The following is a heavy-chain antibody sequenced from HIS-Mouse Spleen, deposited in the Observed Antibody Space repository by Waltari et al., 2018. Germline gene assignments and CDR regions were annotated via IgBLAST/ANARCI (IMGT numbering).Heavy chain of an antibody. CDR2: IYSGGST. CDR1: GVTVSSNY. CDR3: ARDIVVVPAAAPQ. Sequence: EVQLVESGGGLVQPGGSLRLSCASSGVTVSSNYLSWVLQDPGKGLGWVSVIYSGGSTYYADSVKGRFTISRDNSKNTLYLQMNSLRAEDTAVYYCARDIVVVPAAAPQWGQGTLVTVSS. V-gene: IGHV3-66*01. D-gene: IGHD2-2*01. J-gene: IGHJ4*02.